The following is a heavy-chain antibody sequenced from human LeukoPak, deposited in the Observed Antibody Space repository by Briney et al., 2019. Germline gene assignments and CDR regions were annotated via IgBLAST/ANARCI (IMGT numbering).Heavy chain of an antibody. CDR1: GFTFSSYG. CDR2: ISYDGSNQ. J-gene: IGHJ4*02. Sequence: GGSLRLSCAASGFTFSSYGMHWVRQAPGKGLEWVAVISYDGSNQYYADSVKGRFTISKDISKNTLYLQMNSLRAEDTAVYYCAKAFEYTTYKVLSATAFPSDYWGQGTLVTVSS. D-gene: IGHD2/OR15-2a*01. CDR3: AKAFEYTTYKVLSATAFPSDY. V-gene: IGHV3-30*18.